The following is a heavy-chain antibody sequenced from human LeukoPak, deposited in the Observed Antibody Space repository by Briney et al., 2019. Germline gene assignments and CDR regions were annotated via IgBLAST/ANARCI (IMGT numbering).Heavy chain of an antibody. CDR2: MNPNSGNT. CDR3: ARGVAAAGTGDY. V-gene: IGHV1-8*01. Sequence: KVSCKASGYTFTSYDINWVRQATGQGLEWMGWMNPNSGNTGYAQKFQGRVTMTRNTSISTAYMELSSLRSEDTAVYYCARGVAAAGTGDYWGQGTLVTVSS. D-gene: IGHD6-13*01. J-gene: IGHJ4*02. CDR1: GYTFTSYD.